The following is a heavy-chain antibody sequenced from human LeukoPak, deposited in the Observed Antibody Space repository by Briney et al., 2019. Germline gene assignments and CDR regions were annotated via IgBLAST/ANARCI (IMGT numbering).Heavy chain of an antibody. V-gene: IGHV4-59*01. Sequence: SETLSLTCTVSGGSISSYYWSWIRQPPGKGLEWIGYIYYSGSTNYNPSLKGRVTISVDTSKNQFSLKLSSVTAADTAVYYCARLVHYDILTGYSYYFDYWGQGTLVTVSS. CDR1: GGSISSYY. D-gene: IGHD3-9*01. CDR3: ARLVHYDILTGYSYYFDY. J-gene: IGHJ4*02. CDR2: IYYSGST.